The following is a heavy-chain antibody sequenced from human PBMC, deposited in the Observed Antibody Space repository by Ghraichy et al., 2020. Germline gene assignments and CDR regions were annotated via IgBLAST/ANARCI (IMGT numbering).Heavy chain of an antibody. CDR1: GFTFGDYA. D-gene: IGHD3-10*01. J-gene: IGHJ4*02. CDR3: TRDLGAWFPDYYFDY. V-gene: IGHV3-49*03. CDR2: IRSKAYGGTT. Sequence: KLSCTASGFTFGDYAMSWFRQAPGKGLEWVGFIRSKAYGGTTEYAASVKGRFTISRDDSKSIAYLQMNSLKTEDTAVYYCTRDLGAWFPDYYFDYWGQGTLVTVSS.